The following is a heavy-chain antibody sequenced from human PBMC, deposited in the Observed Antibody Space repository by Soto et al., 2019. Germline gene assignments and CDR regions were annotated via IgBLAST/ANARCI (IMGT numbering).Heavy chain of an antibody. D-gene: IGHD3-22*01. Sequence: PSETLSLTCTVSCVSINNIGRFLVWIRQPPGKGLEWIGSIYYPGSSTYYNQSLKSRGTISVDTSKNQFSLRMNSVTAADTAVYYCVAGSGFAYFDLWGRGTLVTVSS. CDR3: VAGSGFAYFDL. V-gene: IGHV4-39*01. CDR2: IYYPGSST. CDR1: CVSINNIGRF. J-gene: IGHJ2*01.